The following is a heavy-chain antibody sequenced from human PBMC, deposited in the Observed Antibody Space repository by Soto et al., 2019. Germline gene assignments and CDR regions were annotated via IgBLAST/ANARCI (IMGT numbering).Heavy chain of an antibody. CDR1: GYTFTSYA. CDR3: ARGEGIAVAGTHLDY. J-gene: IGHJ4*02. V-gene: IGHV1-3*01. Sequence: ASVKVSCKASGYTFTSYAMHWVRQSPGQRLEWMGWINAGNGNTKYSQKFQGRVTITRDTSASTAYMELSSLRSEDTAVYYCARGEGIAVAGTHLDYWGQGTLVTVSS. CDR2: INAGNGNT. D-gene: IGHD6-19*01.